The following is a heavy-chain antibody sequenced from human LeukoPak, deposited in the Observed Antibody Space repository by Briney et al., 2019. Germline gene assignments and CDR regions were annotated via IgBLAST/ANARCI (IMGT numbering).Heavy chain of an antibody. Sequence: ASEKVSCKASGYTFTSYYMHWVRQAPGQGLEWMGIINPSGGSTSYAQKFQGRVTMTRDMSTSTVYMELSSLRSEDTAVYYCARAGYSSSSISSLVDYWGQGTLVTVSS. CDR1: GYTFTSYY. CDR2: INPSGGST. J-gene: IGHJ4*02. V-gene: IGHV1-46*01. CDR3: ARAGYSSSSISSLVDY. D-gene: IGHD6-6*01.